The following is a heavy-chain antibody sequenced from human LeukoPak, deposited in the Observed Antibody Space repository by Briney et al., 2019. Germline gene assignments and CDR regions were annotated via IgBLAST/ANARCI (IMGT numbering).Heavy chain of an antibody. CDR2: ISSTSSSI. CDR1: GFTFSSYE. D-gene: IGHD1-26*01. CDR3: AREWGGATLDY. V-gene: IGHV3-48*03. J-gene: IGHJ4*02. Sequence: GGSLRLSCAASGFTFSSYEMNWVRQAPGKGLEWVSYISSTSSSIHYADSVKGRFTISRDNAKNSLYLQMNSLRAEDTAVYYCAREWGGATLDYWGQGTLVTVSS.